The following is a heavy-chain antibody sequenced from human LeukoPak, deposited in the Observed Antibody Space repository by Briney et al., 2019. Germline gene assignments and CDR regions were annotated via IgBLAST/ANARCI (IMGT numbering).Heavy chain of an antibody. D-gene: IGHD6-19*01. J-gene: IGHJ4*02. CDR3: ARPKASGWYYFDY. V-gene: IGHV3-30-3*01. Sequence: GGSLRLSCAASGFTFNSYAMHWVRQAPGKGLEWVAVISYDGSIKYYADSVKGRLTISRDNSKNTLFLQMNSLRAEDTALYYCARPKASGWYYFDYWGQGTLVTVSS. CDR1: GFTFNSYA. CDR2: ISYDGSIK.